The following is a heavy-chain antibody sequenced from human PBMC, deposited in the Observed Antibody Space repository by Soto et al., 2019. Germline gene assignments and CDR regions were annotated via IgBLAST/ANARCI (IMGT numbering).Heavy chain of an antibody. CDR2: MNPNSGNT. CDR1: GYTFTSYD. D-gene: IGHD1-1*01. Sequence: QVQLVQSGAEVKKPGASVKVSCKASGYTFTSYDINWVRQATGQGLEWMGWMNPNSGNTGYAQKFQGRVTMTRNTSRSTAYMELSSLRSEDTAVYYFARGPTWAGNVDYWGQGTLVTVSS. J-gene: IGHJ4*02. CDR3: ARGPTWAGNVDY. V-gene: IGHV1-8*01.